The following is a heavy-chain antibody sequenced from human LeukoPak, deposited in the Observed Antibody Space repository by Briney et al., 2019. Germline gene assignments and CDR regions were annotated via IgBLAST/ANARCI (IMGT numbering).Heavy chain of an antibody. CDR1: GYSYTSYW. D-gene: IGHD2-8*02. CDR3: ARLGYCTGTSCGRDDLYFDY. CDR2: IFPGDSDT. Sequence: GESLKISCKGSGYSYTSYWIAWVRQMPGKGLEWMGIIFPGDSDTTYSPSFQGQVTISADKSISTAYLQWSSLRAPDTAMYYCARLGYCTGTSCGRDDLYFDYWGQGTLVTVSS. V-gene: IGHV5-51*01. J-gene: IGHJ4*02.